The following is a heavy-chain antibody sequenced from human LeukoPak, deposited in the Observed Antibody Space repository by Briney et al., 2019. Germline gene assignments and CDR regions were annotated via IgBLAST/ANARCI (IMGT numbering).Heavy chain of an antibody. D-gene: IGHD5-18*01. J-gene: IGHJ3*02. Sequence: GASVKVSCKASGYTFTGYYMHWVRQAPGQGLEWMGWINPNSGGTNYAQKLQGRVTMTTDTSTSTAYMELRSLRSDDTAVYYCARLLGYSYGSGAFDIWGQGTMVTVSS. V-gene: IGHV1-2*02. CDR3: ARLLGYSYGSGAFDI. CDR1: GYTFTGYY. CDR2: INPNSGGT.